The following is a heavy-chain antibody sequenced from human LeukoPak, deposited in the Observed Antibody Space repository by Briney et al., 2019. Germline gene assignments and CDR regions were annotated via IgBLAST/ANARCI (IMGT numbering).Heavy chain of an antibody. CDR2: IIPIFGTA. J-gene: IGHJ6*03. V-gene: IGHV1-69*05. D-gene: IGHD2-15*01. CDR1: GGTFSSYA. CDR3: ARAVPRYLYCSGGSCYSNYMDV. Sequence: SVKASCKASGGTFSSYAISWVRQAPGQGLEWMGGIIPIFGTANYAQKFQGRVTITTDESTSTAYMELSSLRSEDTAVYYCARAVPRYLYCSGGSCYSNYMDVWDKGTTVTVSS.